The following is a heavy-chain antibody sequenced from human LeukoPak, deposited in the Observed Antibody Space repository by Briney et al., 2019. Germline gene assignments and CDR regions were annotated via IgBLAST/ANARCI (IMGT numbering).Heavy chain of an antibody. CDR1: GFTFSSYA. CDR2: ISGSGGGT. Sequence: PGGSLRLSCAASGFTFSSYALNWVRQAPGKGLEWVSGISGSGGGTYYADSVKGRFTISRDNSKNTLYLQMNSLRAEDTAVYYCPHITGSSDYWGQGTLVTVSS. J-gene: IGHJ4*02. V-gene: IGHV3-23*01. CDR3: PHITGSSDY. D-gene: IGHD3-3*01.